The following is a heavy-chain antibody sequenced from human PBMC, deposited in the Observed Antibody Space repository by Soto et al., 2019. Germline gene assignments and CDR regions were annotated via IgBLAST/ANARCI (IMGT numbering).Heavy chain of an antibody. Sequence: GGSLILSCAASGFTFSNYSMNWVRQAPGKGLEWVSYISSSSSTIYYADSVKGRFTISRDNAKNSLYLQMNSLRDEDTAVYFCARVGDCITNSCYASDYWGQGTLVTVSS. CDR2: ISSSSSTI. CDR1: GFTFSNYS. J-gene: IGHJ4*02. CDR3: ARVGDCITNSCYASDY. D-gene: IGHD2-2*01. V-gene: IGHV3-48*02.